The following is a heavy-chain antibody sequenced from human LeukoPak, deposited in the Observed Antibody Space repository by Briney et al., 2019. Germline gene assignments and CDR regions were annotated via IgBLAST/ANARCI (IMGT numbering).Heavy chain of an antibody. CDR3: AKSPRGSRIDY. D-gene: IGHD3-10*01. V-gene: IGHV3-23*01. Sequence: GGSLRLSCAASGFTFSSYAMTWVRQAPGKGLEWVSTISSSGGTTYYADSVKGRFTISRDNSKNTLYLQMNSLRAEDTALYYCAKSPRGSRIDYWGQGTLVTVSS. CDR2: ISSSGGTT. J-gene: IGHJ4*02. CDR1: GFTFSSYA.